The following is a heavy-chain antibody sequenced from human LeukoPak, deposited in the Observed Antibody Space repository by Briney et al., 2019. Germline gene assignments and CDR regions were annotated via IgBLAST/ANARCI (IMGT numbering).Heavy chain of an antibody. V-gene: IGHV1-69*05. CDR2: IIPIFGTA. D-gene: IGHD4-17*01. CDR3: AREDPQTTVPEGLDV. CDR1: GGTFSSYA. Sequence: SVKVSCKASGGTFSSYAISWVRQAPGQGLEWMGGIIPIFGTANYAQKFQGRVTITTDESTSTAYMELSSLRSEDTAVYYCAREDPQTTVPEGLDVWGQGTTVTVSS. J-gene: IGHJ6*02.